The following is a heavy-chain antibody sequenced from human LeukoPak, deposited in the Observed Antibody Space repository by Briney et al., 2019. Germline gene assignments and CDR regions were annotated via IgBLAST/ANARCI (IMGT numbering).Heavy chain of an antibody. CDR1: GDSLSTNSFA. CDR3: ARGQFSAFDI. J-gene: IGHJ3*02. D-gene: IGHD5-24*01. CDR2: TYYYRSKWYS. Sequence: SQTLSLTCAISGDSLSTNSFAWNWIRQSPSRGLEWLGRTYYYRSKWYSDFALSVKSRITINPDTSKNQFSLQLNSVTPEDTAVYYCARGQFSAFDIWGQGTMVIVSS. V-gene: IGHV6-1*01.